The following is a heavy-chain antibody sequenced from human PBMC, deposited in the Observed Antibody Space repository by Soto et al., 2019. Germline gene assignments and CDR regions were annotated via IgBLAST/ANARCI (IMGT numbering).Heavy chain of an antibody. CDR2: IYYSGST. CDR1: GGSISSGGYY. V-gene: IGHV4-31*03. CDR3: ARGSSSRFYGMDV. Sequence: SETLSLTCTVSGGSISSGGYYWSWIRQHPGKGLEWIGYIYYSGSTYYNPSLKSRVTISVDTSKNQFSLKLSSVTAADTAVYYCARGSSSRFYGMDVWGQGTTVTVSS. D-gene: IGHD6-13*01. J-gene: IGHJ6*02.